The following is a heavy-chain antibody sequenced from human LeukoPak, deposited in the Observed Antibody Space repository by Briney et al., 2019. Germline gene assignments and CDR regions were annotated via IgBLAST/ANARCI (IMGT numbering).Heavy chain of an antibody. CDR1: GGSISSYY. CDR3: ARQDLYGSPLYFDY. V-gene: IGHV4-59*08. CDR2: IYYSGST. J-gene: IGHJ4*02. D-gene: IGHD3-10*01. Sequence: PSETLSLTCTVSGGSISSYYWSWIRQPPGKGLEWIGYIYYSGSTNYNPSLKSRVTISVDTSKNQFSLKLSSVTAADTAVYYCARQDLYGSPLYFDYWGQGTLVTVSS.